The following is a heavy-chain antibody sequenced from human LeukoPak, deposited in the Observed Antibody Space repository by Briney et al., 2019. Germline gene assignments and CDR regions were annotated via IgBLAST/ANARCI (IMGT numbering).Heavy chain of an antibody. D-gene: IGHD3-10*01. J-gene: IGHJ4*02. CDR3: ARDPYFGSGSYLDH. V-gene: IGHV3-74*01. Sequence: GGSLRLSCAASGFTFSNYWMHWVRQAPGKGLVWVSRINSDGINTSYADSVKGRFTISRDNAKNSLYLQMNSLRAEDTAVYYCARDPYFGSGSYLDHWGQGILVTVAS. CDR2: INSDGINT. CDR1: GFTFSNYW.